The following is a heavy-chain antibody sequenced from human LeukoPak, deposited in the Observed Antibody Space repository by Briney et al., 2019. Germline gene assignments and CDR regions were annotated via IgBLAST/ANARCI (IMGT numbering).Heavy chain of an antibody. CDR1: GFTFSSHS. J-gene: IGHJ4*02. V-gene: IGHV3-21*01. CDR3: ARDSIFDY. Sequence: GGSLRLSCAASGFTFSSHSMNWVRQALGQGLEWVSSISSSSSYIYYADSVKGRFTISRDNAKNSLYLQMNSLRAEDTAVYYCARDSIFDYWGQGTLVTVSS. CDR2: ISSSSSYI. D-gene: IGHD2/OR15-2a*01.